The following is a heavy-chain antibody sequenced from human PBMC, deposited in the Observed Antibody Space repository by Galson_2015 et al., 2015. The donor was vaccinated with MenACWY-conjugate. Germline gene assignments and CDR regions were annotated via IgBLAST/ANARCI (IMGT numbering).Heavy chain of an antibody. CDR1: GFNFRNYW. CDR2: INTDGSRT. CDR3: VKDRGDIVAAVPANWFDP. D-gene: IGHD2-15*01. Sequence: SLRLSCAASGFNFRNYWMHWVRQDPGKGLAWISHINTDGSRTTYADSVKCRFTISRDNAKNPVYLQMNSLRTEDTAVYYCVKDRGDIVAAVPANWFDPWGQGTLVTVSS. V-gene: IGHV3-74*01. J-gene: IGHJ5*02.